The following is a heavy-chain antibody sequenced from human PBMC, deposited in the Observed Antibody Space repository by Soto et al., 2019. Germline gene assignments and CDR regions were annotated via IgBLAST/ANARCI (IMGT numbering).Heavy chain of an antibody. Sequence: EVQLVETGGGLIQRGGSLRLSCTVSGFTVNSSYMSWVRQAPGKGLEWVSSIYSVGTTYYAVSARGRFTISRDNFKNTVYLHMNRLRADDTAVYYCAREGDYSSGDYWGQGTLVTVSS. J-gene: IGHJ4*02. CDR1: GFTVNSSY. CDR2: IYSVGTT. D-gene: IGHD5-18*01. CDR3: AREGDYSSGDY. V-gene: IGHV3-53*02.